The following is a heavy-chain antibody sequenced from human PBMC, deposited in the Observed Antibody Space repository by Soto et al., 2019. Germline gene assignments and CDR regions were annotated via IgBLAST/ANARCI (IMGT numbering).Heavy chain of an antibody. J-gene: IGHJ6*03. CDR2: INTDGSST. D-gene: IGHD1-7*01. Sequence: GGSLRLSCAASGFSFSSNWMHWVRQAPGKGLVWVSRINTDGSSTSYPDSVKGRFTISRDNAKNTLYLQMNSLRAEDTAVYYCAGTSSLQWYYIDDREKGVTVSVS. V-gene: IGHV3-74*01. CDR1: GFSFSSNW. CDR3: AGTSSLQWYYIDD.